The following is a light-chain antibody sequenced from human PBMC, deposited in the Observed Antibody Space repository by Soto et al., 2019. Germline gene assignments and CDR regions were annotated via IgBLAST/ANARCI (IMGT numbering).Light chain of an antibody. CDR2: GAS. V-gene: IGKV3-15*01. Sequence: EIVMTQSPATLSVSPGERATLSCRASQSVSSNLAWYQQKPGQAPRLLIYGASTRATGIPARFSGXGSGTEFXXXXXXXXSXDFAVYYCQQYNNWPPTFGQGTKVEIK. CDR3: QQYNNWPPT. J-gene: IGKJ1*01. CDR1: QSVSSN.